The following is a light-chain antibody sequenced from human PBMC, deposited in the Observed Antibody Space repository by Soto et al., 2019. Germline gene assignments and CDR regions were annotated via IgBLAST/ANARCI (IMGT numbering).Light chain of an antibody. V-gene: IGKV1-5*01. CDR3: QQYNSYPWT. Sequence: DIQMTQSPSTLSASVGDRVTITCRASQSISSWLAWYQQKPGKAPKLLIYDASSLESGVPSRFSGSGSGTEVTLTISSLQPDDVATYYFQQYNSYPWTFGQGTKVEIK. J-gene: IGKJ1*01. CDR1: QSISSW. CDR2: DAS.